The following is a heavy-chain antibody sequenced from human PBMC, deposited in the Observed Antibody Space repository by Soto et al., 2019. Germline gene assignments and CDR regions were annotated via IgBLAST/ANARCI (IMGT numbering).Heavy chain of an antibody. Sequence: SETLSLTCAVYGGSFTGYYWSWIRQPPGKGLEWIGEINHSGSTNYNPSLKSRVTISVDTSKNQFSLKLSSVTAADTAVYYCARGKGTGYYYGMDVWGQGTTVTVSS. V-gene: IGHV4-34*01. CDR1: GGSFTGYY. CDR3: ARGKGTGYYYGMDV. J-gene: IGHJ6*02. D-gene: IGHD3-10*01. CDR2: INHSGST.